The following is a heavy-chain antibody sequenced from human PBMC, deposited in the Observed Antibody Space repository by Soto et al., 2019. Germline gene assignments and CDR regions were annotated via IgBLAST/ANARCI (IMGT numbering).Heavy chain of an antibody. CDR1: GFSFSSYW. V-gene: IGHV3-74*01. CDR3: AKSMVATTFDY. Sequence: PGGSLRLSCVGSGFSFSSYWVHWVRQPPGKGLEWVSRINAGGTSISYADSVKGRFTISRDNAKNSLYLQMNSLRAEDTAVYYCAKSMVATTFDYWGQGTLVTVSS. CDR2: INAGGTSI. D-gene: IGHD5-12*01. J-gene: IGHJ4*02.